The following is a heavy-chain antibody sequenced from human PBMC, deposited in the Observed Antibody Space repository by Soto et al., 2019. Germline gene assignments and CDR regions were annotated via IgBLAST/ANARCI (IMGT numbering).Heavy chain of an antibody. D-gene: IGHD2-15*01. CDR3: AREGLPYCSGGSCYSGWFDP. V-gene: IGHV3-21*01. Sequence: LSCAASGFTFSSYSMNWVRQAPGKGLEWVSSISSSSSYIYYADSVKGRFTISRDNAKNSLYLQMNSLRAEDTAVYYCAREGLPYCSGGSCYSGWFDPWGQGTLVTVSS. CDR2: ISSSSSYI. CDR1: GFTFSSYS. J-gene: IGHJ5*02.